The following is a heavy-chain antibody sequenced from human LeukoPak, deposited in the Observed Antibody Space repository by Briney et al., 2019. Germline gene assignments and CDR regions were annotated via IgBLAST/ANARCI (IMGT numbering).Heavy chain of an antibody. CDR3: ARDQRDSGCLDY. J-gene: IGHJ4*02. Sequence: GGSLRLSCAASGFTFSSYSMNWVRQAPGEGLEWVSSISSSRSYIYYADSMKGRFTISRDNAKNSLYLQMNSLRAEDTAVYYCARDQRDSGCLDYWGQGTLVTVSS. CDR2: ISSSRSYI. V-gene: IGHV3-21*01. CDR1: GFTFSSYS. D-gene: IGHD6-19*01.